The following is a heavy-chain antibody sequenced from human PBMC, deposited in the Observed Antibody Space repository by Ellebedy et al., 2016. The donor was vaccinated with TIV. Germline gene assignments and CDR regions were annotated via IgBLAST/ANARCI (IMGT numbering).Heavy chain of an antibody. Sequence: PGGSLRLSCAASGFTFGTYPMNWVRQAPGKGLEWVSIISANGGTTYYADSVKGRFTISRDNSKNTLFLQMSSLRAEDTAVYFCARRSTDFAFDSWGQGTLVTVSS. CDR2: ISANGGTT. V-gene: IGHV3-23*01. J-gene: IGHJ4*02. CDR1: GFTFGTYP. CDR3: ARRSTDFAFDS. D-gene: IGHD3/OR15-3a*01.